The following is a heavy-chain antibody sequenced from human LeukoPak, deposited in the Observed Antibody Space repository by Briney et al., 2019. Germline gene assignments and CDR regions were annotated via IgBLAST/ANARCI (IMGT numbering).Heavy chain of an antibody. Sequence: GGSLRLSCAASGFMFSTYAMHWVRQAPGKGPEWVAVISYDGSNKNYADSVKGRFSISRDNSKNTLSLQMNSLRPEDTALYYCARGLFTGGTYFAYWGQGTLVTVSS. V-gene: IGHV3-30-3*01. D-gene: IGHD2-8*02. CDR1: GFMFSTYA. CDR3: ARGLFTGGTYFAY. J-gene: IGHJ4*02. CDR2: ISYDGSNK.